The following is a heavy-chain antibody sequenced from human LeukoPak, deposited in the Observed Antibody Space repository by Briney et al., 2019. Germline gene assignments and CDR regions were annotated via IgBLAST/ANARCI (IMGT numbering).Heavy chain of an antibody. V-gene: IGHV3-23*01. CDR2: ISGSGGST. Sequence: GGSLRLSCAASGFTFSSYAMSWVRQAPGKGLEWVSAISGSGGSTYYADSVKGRFTISRDNSKNTLYLQMNSLRAEGTAVYYCAEEAYYDILTGYAIDYWGQGTLVTVSS. CDR1: GFTFSSYA. CDR3: AEEAYYDILTGYAIDY. D-gene: IGHD3-9*01. J-gene: IGHJ4*02.